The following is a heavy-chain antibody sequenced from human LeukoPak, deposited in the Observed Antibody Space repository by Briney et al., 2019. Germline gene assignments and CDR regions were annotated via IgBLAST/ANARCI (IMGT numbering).Heavy chain of an antibody. Sequence: PSETLSLTCSVSGGSISSYYWSWIRQSPDKGLELIGYIHFSGSTDYNPSLKSRVTISVDTSKNQFSLRLSSVTAADTAVYYCARARRWNAAVEGWWFDPWGQGTLVTVSS. J-gene: IGHJ5*02. CDR3: ARARRWNAAVEGWWFDP. D-gene: IGHD1-1*01. CDR1: GGSISSYY. CDR2: IHFSGST. V-gene: IGHV4-59*01.